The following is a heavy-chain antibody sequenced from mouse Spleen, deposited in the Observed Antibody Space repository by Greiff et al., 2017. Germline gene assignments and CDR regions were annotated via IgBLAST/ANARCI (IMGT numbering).Heavy chain of an antibody. Sequence: QVQLQQSGAELMKPGASVKISCKATGYTFSSYWIEWVKQRPGHGLEWIGEILPGSGSTNYNEKFKGKATFTADTSSNTAYMQLSSLTSEDSAVYYCASSYYYGSRGFAYWGQGTLVTVSA. CDR2: ILPGSGST. CDR1: GYTFSSYW. J-gene: IGHJ3*01. CDR3: ASSYYYGSRGFAY. D-gene: IGHD1-1*01. V-gene: IGHV1-9*01.